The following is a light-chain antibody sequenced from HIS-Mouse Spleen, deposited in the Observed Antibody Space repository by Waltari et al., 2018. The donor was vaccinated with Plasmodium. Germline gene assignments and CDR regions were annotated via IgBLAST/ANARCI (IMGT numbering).Light chain of an antibody. CDR3: YSTDSSGNHRV. Sequence: SYELTQPPSVSVSPGQTARINCSGDALPKKSAYWCQQKSGQAPVLVIYEDSKRPSGIPERFSGSSSGTMATLTISGAQVEDEADYYCYSTDSSGNHRVFGGGTKLTVL. J-gene: IGLJ3*02. V-gene: IGLV3-10*01. CDR2: EDS. CDR1: ALPKKS.